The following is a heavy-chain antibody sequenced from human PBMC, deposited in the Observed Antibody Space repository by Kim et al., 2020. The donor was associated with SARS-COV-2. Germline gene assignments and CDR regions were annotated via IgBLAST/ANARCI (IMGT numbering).Heavy chain of an antibody. J-gene: IGHJ6*02. V-gene: IGHV3-7*03. CDR2: IKQDGSEK. Sequence: GGSLRLSCAASGFTFSSYWMSWVRQAPGKGLEWVANIKQDGSEKYYVDSVKGRFTISRDNAKNSLYLQMNSLRAEDTAVYYCARDPGYSSSWYVYGMDVWGQGTTVTVSS. CDR1: GFTFSSYW. CDR3: ARDPGYSSSWYVYGMDV. D-gene: IGHD6-13*01.